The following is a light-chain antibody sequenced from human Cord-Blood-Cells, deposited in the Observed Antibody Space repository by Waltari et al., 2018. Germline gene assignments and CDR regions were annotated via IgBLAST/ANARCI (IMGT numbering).Light chain of an antibody. J-gene: IGKJ2*01. CDR1: QSISSH. CDR3: QQSYSTPYT. CDR2: AAS. V-gene: IGKV1-39*01. Sequence: DIQLTQSPSSLSASVGARVTITCRASQSISSHLNGYQQKPGKAPKLLIYAASSLQSGVPSRFSGSGSGTEFTLTISSLQPEDFATYYGQQSYSTPYTFGQGTKLEIK.